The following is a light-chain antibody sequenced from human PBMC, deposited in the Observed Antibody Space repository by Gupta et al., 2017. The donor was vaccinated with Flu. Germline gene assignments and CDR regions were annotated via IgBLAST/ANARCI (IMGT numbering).Light chain of an antibody. CDR2: ITT. V-gene: IGLV2-11*01. CDR1: DVGNYDD. Sequence: DVGNYDDASWYQQHAGNAPNLLIYITTERPSGVPARFAGSKSGKTASLTISGHQAEDEASYFCCSYAGTFTFVFGGGTKLTVL. J-gene: IGLJ3*02. CDR3: CSYAGTFTFV.